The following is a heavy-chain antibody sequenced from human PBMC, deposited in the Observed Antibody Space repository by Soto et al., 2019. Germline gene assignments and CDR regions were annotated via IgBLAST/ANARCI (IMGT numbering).Heavy chain of an antibody. Sequence: QVQLAQSGAEVRKPGASVKISCEASGYTFTDYAIHWVRQAPGQRFEWMGWINAGNGDTKFSRRVQGRVSITRYISASTVYMELSRLTSEDTSVYYCTRDLTEQSTSYPFDCGGQGTLVTVSP. V-gene: IGHV1-3*01. J-gene: IGHJ4*02. CDR3: TRDLTEQSTSYPFDC. CDR2: INAGNGDT. D-gene: IGHD2-2*01. CDR1: GYTFTDYA.